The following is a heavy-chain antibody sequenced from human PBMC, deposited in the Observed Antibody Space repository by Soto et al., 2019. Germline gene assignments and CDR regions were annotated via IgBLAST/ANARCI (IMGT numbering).Heavy chain of an antibody. J-gene: IGHJ4*02. CDR3: LTDPIKLWRYDY. D-gene: IGHD3-16*01. V-gene: IGHV3-15*01. CDR2: IKSQSDGGAI. Sequence: GGSLRLSWAASGFLFSTAWMSWVRQGPGKGLEWVAWIKSQSDGGAIEYAAVVKGRSTISRDDSNNAVYLQMDSLTSDDTGVYDCLTDPIKLWRYDYWGQGTPVTVS. CDR1: GFLFSTAW.